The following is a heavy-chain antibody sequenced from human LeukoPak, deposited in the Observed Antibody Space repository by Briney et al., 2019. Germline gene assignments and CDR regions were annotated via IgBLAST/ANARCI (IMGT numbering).Heavy chain of an antibody. V-gene: IGHV1-8*01. D-gene: IGHD2-2*01. CDR1: GYIFTTYD. CDR2: MNPNSGNT. Sequence: ASVKVSCKASGYIFTTYDINWVRQATGQGLEWMGWMNPNSGNTGYAQKFQGRVTMTRNTSISTAYMELSSLRSEGTAVYYCARGGGHPHCSSTSCYGFGMDVWGQGTTVTVSS. J-gene: IGHJ6*02. CDR3: ARGGGHPHCSSTSCYGFGMDV.